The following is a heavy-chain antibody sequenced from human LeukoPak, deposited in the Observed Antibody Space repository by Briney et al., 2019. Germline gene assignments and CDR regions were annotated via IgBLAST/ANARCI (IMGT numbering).Heavy chain of an antibody. CDR3: ARALNPGFGEIDY. CDR2: ISSSGSTI. D-gene: IGHD3-10*01. J-gene: IGHJ4*02. CDR1: GFTFSSYS. V-gene: IGHV3-48*04. Sequence: GGSLRLSCAASGFTFSSYSMNWVRQAPGKGLEWVSYISSSGSTIYYADSVKGRFTISRDNAKNSLYLQMNSLRAEDTAVYYCARALNPGFGEIDYWGQGTLVTVSS.